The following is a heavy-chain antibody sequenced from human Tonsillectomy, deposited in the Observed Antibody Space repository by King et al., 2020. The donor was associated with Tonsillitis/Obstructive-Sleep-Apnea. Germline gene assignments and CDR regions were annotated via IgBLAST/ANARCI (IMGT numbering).Heavy chain of an antibody. D-gene: IGHD2-15*01. V-gene: IGHV3-23*04. CDR1: GFTFSSYA. J-gene: IGHJ6*02. Sequence: VQLVESGGGLVQPGGSLRLSCAASGFTFSSYAMSWVRQAPGKGLEWVSAISGSGGSTYYADSVKGRFTISRDNSKNTLYLQMNSLRAEDTAVYYCAKAGGYCSGGSCYPAAYYYYGMDVWGQGTTVTVSS. CDR3: AKAGGYCSGGSCYPAAYYYYGMDV. CDR2: ISGSGGST.